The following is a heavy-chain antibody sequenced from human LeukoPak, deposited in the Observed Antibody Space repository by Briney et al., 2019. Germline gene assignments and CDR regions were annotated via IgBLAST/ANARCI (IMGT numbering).Heavy chain of an antibody. J-gene: IGHJ5*02. D-gene: IGHD3-3*01. V-gene: IGHV4-59*01. CDR1: GGSISSYY. CDR3: ARDRGPYDFWSGRRKYNWFDP. CDR2: IYYSGST. Sequence: PSETLSLTCTVSGGSISSYYWSWMRQPPGKGRAWIGYIYYSGSTNYNPALKSRVTISVDTSKNQFSLKLSSVTAADTAVYYCARDRGPYDFWSGRRKYNWFDPWGQGTLVTVSS.